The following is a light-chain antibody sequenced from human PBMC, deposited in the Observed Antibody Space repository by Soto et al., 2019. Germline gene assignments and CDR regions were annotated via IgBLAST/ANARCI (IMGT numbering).Light chain of an antibody. CDR2: AAS. CDR1: QGIGRW. V-gene: IGKV1-12*01. CDR3: QQANSFPLT. Sequence: DIQMTQSPSSVSESVGDRVTIACRASQGIGRWLAWYQQKPGEAPKLLIYAASSLQSGVPSRFSGSGSGTDFTLTISSLQPEDFATYYCQQANSFPLTFGGGTKVEIK. J-gene: IGKJ4*01.